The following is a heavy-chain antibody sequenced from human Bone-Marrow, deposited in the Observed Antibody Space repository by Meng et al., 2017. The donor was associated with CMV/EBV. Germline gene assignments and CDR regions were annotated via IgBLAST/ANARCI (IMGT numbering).Heavy chain of an antibody. Sequence: SETLSLTCAVYGGSFSGYYWSWIRQPPGKGLEWIGEINHSGSTNYNTSLKSRVTISVDTSKNQFSLKLSSVTAADTAVYYCARGHEYCSCGSCYANNWFDPWGQGTLVTVSS. CDR2: INHSGST. V-gene: IGHV4-34*01. CDR3: ARGHEYCSCGSCYANNWFDP. D-gene: IGHD2-15*01. CDR1: GGSFSGYY. J-gene: IGHJ5*02.